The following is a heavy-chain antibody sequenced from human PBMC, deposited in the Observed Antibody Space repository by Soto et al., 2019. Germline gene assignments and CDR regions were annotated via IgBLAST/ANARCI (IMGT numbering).Heavy chain of an antibody. Sequence: ETLSLTCAVYGGSFSGYYWSWIRQPPGKGLEWIGEINHSGSTNYNPSLKSRVTISVDTSKNQFSLKLSSVTAADTAVYYCARGNEQWLSQNWFDPWGQGTLVTVSS. D-gene: IGHD6-19*01. V-gene: IGHV4-34*01. CDR1: GGSFSGYY. J-gene: IGHJ5*02. CDR2: INHSGST. CDR3: ARGNEQWLSQNWFDP.